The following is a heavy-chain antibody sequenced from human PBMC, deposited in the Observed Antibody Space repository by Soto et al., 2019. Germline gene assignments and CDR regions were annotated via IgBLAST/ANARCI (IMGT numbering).Heavy chain of an antibody. J-gene: IGHJ4*02. CDR3: ARGAADTAMVDS. CDR1: GGSIRSYY. V-gene: IGHV4-59*01. CDR2: IFYSGST. Sequence: SETLSLTCTVSGGSIRSYYWTWIRQPPGKGLEWLGYIFYSGSTFYTPSLKSRVTISIHTSKSQFSLQLTSVTAADTAVYYCARGAADTAMVDSWGQGTLVTVSS. D-gene: IGHD5-18*01.